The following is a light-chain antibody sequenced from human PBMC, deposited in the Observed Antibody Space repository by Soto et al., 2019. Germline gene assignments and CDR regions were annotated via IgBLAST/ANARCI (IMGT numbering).Light chain of an antibody. CDR1: QRVISSS. V-gene: IGKV3-20*01. Sequence: EIVLTHSPGTLSLSPGERATLSCRASQRVISSSLAWYQQKPGQSPRLLISYASSRTTGIPDRFSGSGSGTDFSLNISKLEPEDFAVYYCKQYTGSTSTFGQG. J-gene: IGKJ5*01. CDR3: KQYTGSTST. CDR2: YAS.